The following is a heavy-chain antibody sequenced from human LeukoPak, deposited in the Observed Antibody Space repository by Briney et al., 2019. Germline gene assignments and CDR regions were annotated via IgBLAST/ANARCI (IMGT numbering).Heavy chain of an antibody. CDR1: GYTFTSYD. CDR3: ARDLRYFDSAFDI. V-gene: IGHV1-8*01. CDR2: MNPNSGNT. J-gene: IGHJ3*02. D-gene: IGHD3-9*01. Sequence: ASVTVSCKASGYTFTSYDINWVRQATGQGLEWMGWMNPNSGNTGYAQKFQGRVTMTRNTSISTAYMELSSLRSEDTAVYYCARDLRYFDSAFDIWGQGTMVTVSS.